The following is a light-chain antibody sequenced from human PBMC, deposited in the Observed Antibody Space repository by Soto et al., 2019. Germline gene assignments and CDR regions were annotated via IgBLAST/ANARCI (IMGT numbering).Light chain of an antibody. Sequence: QSALTQPASVTGTPGQSITISCTTSNIDXXAXXYISWYXQHPGEAPKIIIYDVSNRPSGISNRFSGSKSGNTASLTISGLQTEDEAEYFCSTYTDKTYIFGSGTKVTV. J-gene: IGLJ1*01. CDR3: STYTDKTYI. CDR2: DVS. V-gene: IGLV2-14*03. CDR1: NIDXXAXXY.